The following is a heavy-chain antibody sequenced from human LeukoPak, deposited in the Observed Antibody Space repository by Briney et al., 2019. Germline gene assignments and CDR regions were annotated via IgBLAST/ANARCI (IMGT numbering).Heavy chain of an antibody. Sequence: SETLSLTCTVSGGSISGYYWNWIRQPAGKGLEWIGRLHPSGHTNYNPSLKSRVTISVDTSKNQFSLKLSSVTAADTAIYYCARDGRAGSLFAYWGQGTLVTVSS. CDR2: LHPSGHT. CDR3: ARDGRAGSLFAY. J-gene: IGHJ4*02. CDR1: GGSISGYY. D-gene: IGHD6-19*01. V-gene: IGHV4-4*07.